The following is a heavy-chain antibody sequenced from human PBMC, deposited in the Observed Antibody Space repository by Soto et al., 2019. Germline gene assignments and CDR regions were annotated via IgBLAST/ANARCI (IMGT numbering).Heavy chain of an antibody. CDR1: GFTFSMYS. V-gene: IGHV3-7*03. J-gene: IGHJ6*02. Sequence: GGSLRLSCEVSGFTFSMYSMSWVRQSPGKGLEWVAKIPQDGVDGHYADSVRGRFTISRDNGKNSLYLQLNNLRAEDTAVYYCARDHLILPAHDFFYGSDVWGRGATVTVSS. CDR3: ARDHLILPAHDFFYGSDV. D-gene: IGHD2-21*02. CDR2: IPQDGVDG.